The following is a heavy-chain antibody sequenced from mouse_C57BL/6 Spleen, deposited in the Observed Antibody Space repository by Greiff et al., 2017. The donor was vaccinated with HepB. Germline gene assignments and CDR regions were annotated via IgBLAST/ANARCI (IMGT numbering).Heavy chain of an antibody. V-gene: IGHV1-59*01. CDR3: ARRLGRHAMDY. D-gene: IGHD4-1*01. Sequence: QVQLQQPGAELVRPGPSVKLSCKASGYTFTSYWMHWVKQRPGQGLEWIGVIDPSDSYTNYNQKFKGKATLTVDTSSSTAYMQLSSLTSEDSAVYYCARRLGRHAMDYWGQGTSVTVSS. J-gene: IGHJ4*01. CDR1: GYTFTSYW. CDR2: IDPSDSYT.